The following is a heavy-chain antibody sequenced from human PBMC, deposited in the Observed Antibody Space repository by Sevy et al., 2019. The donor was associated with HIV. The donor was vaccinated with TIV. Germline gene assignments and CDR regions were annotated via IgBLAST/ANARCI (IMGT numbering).Heavy chain of an antibody. CDR1: GGSFSGYY. Sequence: SETLSLTCAGYGGSFSGYYWSWIRQPPGKGLEWIGEINHSGSTNYNPSLKSRVTISGDTSKNQFSLKLSSVTAADTAVYYCASHCRSTSCSHAFDIWGQGTMVTVSS. CDR3: ASHCRSTSCSHAFDI. J-gene: IGHJ3*02. CDR2: INHSGST. D-gene: IGHD2-2*01. V-gene: IGHV4-34*01.